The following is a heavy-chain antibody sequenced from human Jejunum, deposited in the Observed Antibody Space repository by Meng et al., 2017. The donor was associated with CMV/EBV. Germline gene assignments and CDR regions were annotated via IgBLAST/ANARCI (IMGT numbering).Heavy chain of an antibody. D-gene: IGHD3-3*01. V-gene: IGHV3-7*01. Sequence: WLTWVRQAPGKGLEWVANINQDGSEKYYVVSVRGRSTISRDNAKNSLYLQMSSLRAEDTAVYFCARGGITVFGVVIIDYYGMDVWGQGTTGTVSS. J-gene: IGHJ6*02. CDR3: ARGGITVFGVVIIDYYGMDV. CDR2: INQDGSEK. CDR1: W.